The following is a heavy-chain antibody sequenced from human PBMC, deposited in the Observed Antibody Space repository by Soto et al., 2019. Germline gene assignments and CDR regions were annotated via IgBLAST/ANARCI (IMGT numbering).Heavy chain of an antibody. CDR2: TSWDGNNK. CDR1: GFSFSGYA. J-gene: IGHJ6*02. V-gene: IGHV3-30*04. D-gene: IGHD2-2*01. Sequence: QVQLVESGGGVVQPGGSLRLSCAASGFSFSGYAMHWVRQPPGKGLEWGAVTSWDGNNKYYADSVKGRFTISRDNSKNTLYLQMNSLRAEDMAVYYCAKVVVAAAMINYYYGMDVWGQGTTVTVSS. CDR3: AKVVVAAAMINYYYGMDV.